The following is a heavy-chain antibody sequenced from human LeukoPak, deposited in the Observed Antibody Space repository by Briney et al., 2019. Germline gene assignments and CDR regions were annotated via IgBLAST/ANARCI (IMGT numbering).Heavy chain of an antibody. CDR1: GFTFDDYA. CDR3: AKSRTAAGTPYFDY. V-gene: IGHV3-9*01. CDR2: ISWNSGSI. J-gene: IGHJ4*02. Sequence: PGRSLRLSCAASGFTFDDYAMHWVRHAPGKGLEWVSGISWNSGSIGYADSVKGRFTISRDNAKNSLYLQMNSLRAEDTALNYCAKSRTAAGTPYFDYWGQGTLVTVSS. D-gene: IGHD6-13*01.